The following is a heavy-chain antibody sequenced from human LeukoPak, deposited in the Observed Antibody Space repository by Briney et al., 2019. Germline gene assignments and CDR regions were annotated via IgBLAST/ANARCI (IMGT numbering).Heavy chain of an antibody. D-gene: IGHD6-19*01. CDR2: INPNSGGT. CDR1: GYTFTGYY. V-gene: IGHV1-2*02. Sequence: SVKVSCKASGYTFTGYYMHWVRQAPGQELEWMGWINPNSGGTNYAQKFQGRVTMTRDTSISTAYMELSRLRSDDTAVYYCARGGYSSGWHWFDPWGQGTLVTVSS. CDR3: ARGGYSSGWHWFDP. J-gene: IGHJ5*02.